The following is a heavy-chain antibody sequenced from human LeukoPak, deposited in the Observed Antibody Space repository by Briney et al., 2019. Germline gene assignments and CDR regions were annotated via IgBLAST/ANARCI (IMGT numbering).Heavy chain of an antibody. Sequence: SETLSLTCAVYGGSFSGYYWSWIRQPPGKGLEWIGEINHSGSTNYNPSLKSRVTISVDTSKNQFSLKLSSVTAADTAVYYCARAKRYYYDSSGYYPYWGQGTLVTVSS. J-gene: IGHJ4*02. D-gene: IGHD3-22*01. CDR2: INHSGST. CDR1: GGSFSGYY. V-gene: IGHV4-34*01. CDR3: ARAKRYYYDSSGYYPY.